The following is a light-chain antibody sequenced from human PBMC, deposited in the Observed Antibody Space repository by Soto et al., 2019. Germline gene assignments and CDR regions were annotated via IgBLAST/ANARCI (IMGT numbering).Light chain of an antibody. V-gene: IGKV1-5*03. CDR3: QQYYSYWT. J-gene: IGKJ1*01. CDR1: QSISSW. CDR2: KAS. Sequence: DIQMTQSPSTLSASVGDRVTITCRASQSISSWLAWYQQKPGKVPKLLIYKASSLESGVPSRFSGSGSGTEFTLIISNLQPDDCATYYCQQYYSYWTFGQGTKVDIK.